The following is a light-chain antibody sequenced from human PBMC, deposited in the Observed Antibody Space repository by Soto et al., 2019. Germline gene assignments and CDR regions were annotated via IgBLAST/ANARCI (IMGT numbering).Light chain of an antibody. V-gene: IGKV1-39*01. CDR3: QQTYSTPHT. CDR1: QTITTY. CDR2: AAI. Sequence: DIQMTQSPSSLSASVGDRVTITCRASQTITTYLKWYQHKPGKAPKLLIYAAISLQSGVPSRLSGSGSGTDFTLTISSLQPEDFATYYCQQTYSTPHTFGQGTKVEIK. J-gene: IGKJ2*01.